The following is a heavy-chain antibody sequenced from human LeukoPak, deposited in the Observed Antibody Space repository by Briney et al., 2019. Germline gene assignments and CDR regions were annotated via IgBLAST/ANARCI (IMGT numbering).Heavy chain of an antibody. CDR3: ARDKSSWSYDSSGYYYGPGRCDP. CDR1: GFTVSSND. Sequence: GGSLRLSCAASGFTVSSNDMSWVRQAPGRGLEWVSVIYSGGSTYYADSVKGRFTISRDNSKNTLYLQMNSLRAEDTAVYYCARDKSSWSYDSSGYYYGPGRCDPWGQGTLVTVSS. D-gene: IGHD3-22*01. V-gene: IGHV3-53*01. J-gene: IGHJ5*02. CDR2: IYSGGST.